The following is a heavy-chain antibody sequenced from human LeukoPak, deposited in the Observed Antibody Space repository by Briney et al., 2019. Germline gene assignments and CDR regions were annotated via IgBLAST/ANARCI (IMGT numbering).Heavy chain of an antibody. CDR2: INHSGGT. Sequence: SSETLSLACAVYGGSFSDYYWSWIRQPPGKGLEWIGEINHSGGTSFNPSLKSRVTISLDTSKKQFSLKLTSVTAADTAVFYCSRGVRGVYAFDIWGQGTLVTVSS. D-gene: IGHD3-16*01. V-gene: IGHV4-34*01. CDR3: SRGVRGVYAFDI. CDR1: GGSFSDYY. J-gene: IGHJ4*02.